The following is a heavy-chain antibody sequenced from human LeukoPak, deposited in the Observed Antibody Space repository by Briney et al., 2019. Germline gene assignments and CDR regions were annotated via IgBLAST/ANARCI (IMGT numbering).Heavy chain of an antibody. Sequence: GGSLRLSCAASGFTFDDYAMHWVRQAPGKGLEWVSGISWNSGSIDYADSVKGRFTISRDNAKNSLYLQMNSLRAEDTALYYCARVQFARSGGTLFDYWGQGTLVTVSS. V-gene: IGHV3-9*01. CDR2: ISWNSGSI. CDR3: ARVQFARSGGTLFDY. D-gene: IGHD6-19*01. CDR1: GFTFDDYA. J-gene: IGHJ4*02.